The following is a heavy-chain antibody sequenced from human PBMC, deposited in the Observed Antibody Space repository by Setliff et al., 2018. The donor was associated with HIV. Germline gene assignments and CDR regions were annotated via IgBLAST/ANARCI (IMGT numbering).Heavy chain of an antibody. Sequence: PSETLSLTCAVSGASFVGDNHWSWIRQTPERGLEWIAYFMYTDIHYVNYLNYRNPSLASRLSISVDKSKNQFSLTLSSVTAADTAVYYCARARSVWYNVRPYYFDLWGQGTPVTVSS. CDR1: GASFVGDNH. V-gene: IGHV4-30-4*01. J-gene: IGHJ4*02. CDR2: FMYTDIHYVNYLN. CDR3: ARARSVWYNVRPYYFDL. D-gene: IGHD6-19*01.